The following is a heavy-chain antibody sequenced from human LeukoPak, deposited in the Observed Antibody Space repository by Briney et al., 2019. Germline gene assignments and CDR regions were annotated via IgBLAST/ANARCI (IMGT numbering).Heavy chain of an antibody. D-gene: IGHD2-21*02. CDR3: ARSPCGGDCYSGHFQH. J-gene: IGHJ1*01. Sequence: GESLKISCQGSGYTFTTYWIGWVRQVPGRGLEWMGIIYPGDSDTRYSPSFQGQVTISADKSINTAYLRWSSLKASDTAMYYCARSPCGGDCYSGHFQHWGQGTLVTVSS. V-gene: IGHV5-51*01. CDR2: IYPGDSDT. CDR1: GYTFTTYW.